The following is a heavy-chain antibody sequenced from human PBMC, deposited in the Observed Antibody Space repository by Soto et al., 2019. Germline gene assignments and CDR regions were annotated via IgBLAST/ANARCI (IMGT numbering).Heavy chain of an antibody. CDR2: ISAYNGNT. J-gene: IGHJ4*02. Sequence: QVKLVQSGTEVKKPGASVKVSCKASGYSFGTSGISWVRQAPGQGLEWMGWISAYNGNTNYDQKLQDRATMTTDTSTNTAYLELRSLRSDDTAVYYCARAGQYYDSSGYANWGQRTLVTVSS. CDR1: GYSFGTSG. CDR3: ARAGQYYDSSGYAN. D-gene: IGHD3-22*01. V-gene: IGHV1-18*04.